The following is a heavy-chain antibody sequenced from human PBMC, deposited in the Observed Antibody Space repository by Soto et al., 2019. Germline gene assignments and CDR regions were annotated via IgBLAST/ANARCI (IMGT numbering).Heavy chain of an antibody. V-gene: IGHV5-10-1*01. CDR3: ACSSSVDY. Sequence: EVQLVQSGAEVKKPGESLRISCKGSGYSFTSYWIIWVRQMPGKGLEWMGTIDPSDSYTNYSPSFQGHVTTSGAKSISTAYLQWSSLETSDTAVYYCACSSSVDYWGQGTLVTVSS. D-gene: IGHD6-13*01. CDR1: GYSFTSYW. CDR2: IDPSDSYT. J-gene: IGHJ4*02.